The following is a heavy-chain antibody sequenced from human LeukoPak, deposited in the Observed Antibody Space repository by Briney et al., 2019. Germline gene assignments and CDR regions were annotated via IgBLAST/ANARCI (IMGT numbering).Heavy chain of an antibody. V-gene: IGHV1-46*01. CDR1: GYTFTSYY. CDR2: INASGGST. CDR3: ARDLIAAAGTTWFDP. J-gene: IGHJ5*02. Sequence: GASVKVSCKASGYTFTSYYMHWVRQAPGQGLEWMGIINASGGSTTYAQKFQGRVTMTRDTSTSTVYMELSSLRSEDTAVYYCARDLIAAAGTTWFDPWGQGTLVTVSS. D-gene: IGHD6-13*01.